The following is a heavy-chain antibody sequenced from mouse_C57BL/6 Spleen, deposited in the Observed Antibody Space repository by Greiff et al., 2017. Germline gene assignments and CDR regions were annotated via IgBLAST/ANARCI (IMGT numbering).Heavy chain of an antibody. CDR2: ISSGGSYT. Sequence: DVMLVESGGDLVKPGGSLKLSCAASGFTFSSYGMSWVRQTPDKRLEWVATISSGGSYTYYPDSVKGRFTISRDNAKNTLYLQMSSLKSEDTAMYYCARPYDYDEAWFAYWGQGTLVTVSA. CDR3: ARPYDYDEAWFAY. J-gene: IGHJ3*01. V-gene: IGHV5-6*02. D-gene: IGHD2-4*01. CDR1: GFTFSSYG.